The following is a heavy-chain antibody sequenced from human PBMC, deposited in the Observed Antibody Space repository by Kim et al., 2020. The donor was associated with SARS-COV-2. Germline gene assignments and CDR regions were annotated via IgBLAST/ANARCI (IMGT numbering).Heavy chain of an antibody. CDR3: ATFRAATADAFDI. V-gene: IGHV3-11*04. CDR2: ISSSGSTI. D-gene: IGHD2-15*01. J-gene: IGHJ3*02. Sequence: GGSLRLSCAASGFTFSDYYMSWIRQAPGKGLEWVSYISSSGSTIYYADSVKGRFTISRDNAKNSLYLQMNSLRAEDTAVYYCATFRAATADAFDIWGQGTMVTVSS. CDR1: GFTFSDYY.